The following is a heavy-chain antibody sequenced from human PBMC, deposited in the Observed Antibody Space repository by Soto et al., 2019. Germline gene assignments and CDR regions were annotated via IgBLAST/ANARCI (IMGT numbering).Heavy chain of an antibody. CDR2: ISYDGSNK. Sequence: ESGGGVVQPGRSLRLSCAASGFVFSDYAMHWVRQAPGKGLEWVALISYDGSNKNYADSVKGRFTISRDNSNNTLHLHMNSLRPDDTAVYYCARPQVVVTPTPHAYWGQGTLVTVS. J-gene: IGHJ4*02. CDR3: ARPQVVVTPTPHAY. CDR1: GFVFSDYA. V-gene: IGHV3-30-3*01. D-gene: IGHD2-15*01.